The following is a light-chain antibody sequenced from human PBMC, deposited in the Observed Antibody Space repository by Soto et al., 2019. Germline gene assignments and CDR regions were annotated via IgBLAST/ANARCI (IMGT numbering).Light chain of an antibody. CDR2: DAS. V-gene: IGKV3-11*01. CDR1: QSVRSY. J-gene: IGKJ5*01. Sequence: VLTQSPATLSLSPGERATLSCRASQSVRSYLGWYQQRPGQAPRLLIYDASNRATGIPARFSGSGSGTDFTLSISSLEPEDFAVYYCQQGGTFGQGTRLEIK. CDR3: QQGGT.